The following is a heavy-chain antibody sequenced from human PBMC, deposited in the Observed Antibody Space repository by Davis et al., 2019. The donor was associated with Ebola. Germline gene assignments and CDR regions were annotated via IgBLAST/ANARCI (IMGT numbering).Heavy chain of an antibody. CDR2: INHSGST. D-gene: IGHD5-18*01. CDR3: ARIVDTAMVTWGYFDY. V-gene: IGHV4-34*01. J-gene: IGHJ4*02. Sequence: MPSETLSLTCAVYGGSFSGYYWSWIRQPPGKGLEWIGEINHSGSTNYNPSLKSRVTISVDTSKNQFSLKVSSVTAADTAVYYCARIVDTAMVTWGYFDYWGQGTLVTVSS. CDR1: GGSFSGYY.